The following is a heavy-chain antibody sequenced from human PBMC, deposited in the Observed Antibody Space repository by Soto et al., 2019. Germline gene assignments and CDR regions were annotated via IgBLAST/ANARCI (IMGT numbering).Heavy chain of an antibody. CDR3: ARYLCIVVVGGISMLAAITGSLDD. CDR1: GYTFTSYA. Sequence: ASVKVSCKASGYTFTSYAMHWVRQAPGQRIEWMGWINAGNGNTKYSQKFQGRVTITRDTSASTAYMELSSLRSEDMGVYYCARYLCIVVVGGISMLAAITGSLDDWGQGTLVTVSS. J-gene: IGHJ4*02. D-gene: IGHD2-15*01. V-gene: IGHV1-3*01. CDR2: INAGNGNT.